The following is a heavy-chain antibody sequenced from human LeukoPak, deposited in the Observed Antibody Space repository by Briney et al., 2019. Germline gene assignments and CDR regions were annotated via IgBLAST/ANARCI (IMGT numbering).Heavy chain of an antibody. CDR2: INPNSGGT. CDR3: ARVSLDLGNPWKAMVYLDH. V-gene: IGHV1-2*02. Sequence: ASVKVSCKASGYTFTSYYMHWVRQAPGQGLEWMGWINPNSGGTNHEQKFQGRVTMTRDTSISTAYMELNRLTSDDTAMYYCARVSLDLGNPWKAMVYLDHWGQGTQVIVSS. D-gene: IGHD1-14*01. CDR1: GYTFTSYY. J-gene: IGHJ4*02.